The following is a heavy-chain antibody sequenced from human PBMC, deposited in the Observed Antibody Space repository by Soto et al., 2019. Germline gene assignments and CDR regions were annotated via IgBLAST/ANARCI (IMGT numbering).Heavy chain of an antibody. CDR1: SFYA. J-gene: IGHJ6*02. CDR2: LIPVFDTP. V-gene: IGHV1-69*01. CDR3: ASTPVTGRYSYYGMEA. Sequence: QVQPVQSGSEVKKPGSSVRVSCKTGSFYAVSWVRQAPGQGLEWMGGLIPVFDTPSYAQKFQGRVTITADESKSTGYMELSSLRAEDTALYYCASTPVTGRYSYYGMEAWDQGIEVTVSS. D-gene: IGHD4-4*01.